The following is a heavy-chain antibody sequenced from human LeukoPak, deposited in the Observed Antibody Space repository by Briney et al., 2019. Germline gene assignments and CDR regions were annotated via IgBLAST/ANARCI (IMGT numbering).Heavy chain of an antibody. CDR1: GFTFSTYW. J-gene: IGHJ4*02. D-gene: IGHD2-2*01. CDR2: IKQDGSAK. V-gene: IGHV3-7*04. CDR3: ARLYCSGTSCSSSFDY. Sequence: EGSLRLSCAASGFTFSTYWMSWVRQAPGKGLEWVANIKQDGSAKYYVDSVKGRFTISRDNARNSLYLQMNRLRAEDAAVYYCARLYCSGTSCSSSFDYWGQGALVTVSS.